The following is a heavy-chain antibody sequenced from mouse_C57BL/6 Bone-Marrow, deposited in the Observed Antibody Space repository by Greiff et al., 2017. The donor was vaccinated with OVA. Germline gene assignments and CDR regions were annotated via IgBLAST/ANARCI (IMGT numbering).Heavy chain of an antibody. Sequence: EVKLQESGPVLARPGASVKMSCKTSGYTFTSYWMHWVKQRPGQGLEWIGAIYPGNSDTSYNQKFKGKAKLTAVTSASTAYMELSSLTNEDSAVYYCTSGWLLRYFDVWGTGTTVTVSS. CDR1: GYTFTSYW. V-gene: IGHV1-5*01. CDR2: IYPGNSDT. CDR3: TSGWLLRYFDV. J-gene: IGHJ1*03. D-gene: IGHD2-3*01.